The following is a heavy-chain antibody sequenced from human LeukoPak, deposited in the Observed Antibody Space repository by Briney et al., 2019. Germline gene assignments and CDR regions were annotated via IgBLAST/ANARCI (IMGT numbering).Heavy chain of an antibody. J-gene: IGHJ6*03. D-gene: IGHD3-10*01. CDR1: GGSISSYY. Sequence: SETPSLTCTVSGGSISSYYWSWIRQPPGKGLEWIGYIYYSGSTNYNPSLKSRVTISVDTSKNQFSLKLSSVTAADTAVYYCARVWFGERYYYYYYYMDVWGKGTPVTVSS. V-gene: IGHV4-59*08. CDR3: ARVWFGERYYYYYYYMDV. CDR2: IYYSGST.